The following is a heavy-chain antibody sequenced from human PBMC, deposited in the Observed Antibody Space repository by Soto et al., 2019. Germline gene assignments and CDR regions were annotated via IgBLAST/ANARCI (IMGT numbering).Heavy chain of an antibody. V-gene: IGHV1-18*01. CDR3: ARASLRDSSRYYFDY. Sequence: ASVKVCCKASGYTFTSYGMSWVRQDTEQGLEWMGWISAYNGNTNYAQKLQGRVTMTTDTSTSTAYMELRSLRSDDTAVYYCARASLRDSSRYYFDYWGQGTLVTVSS. D-gene: IGHD6-13*01. J-gene: IGHJ4*02. CDR2: ISAYNGNT. CDR1: GYTFTSYG.